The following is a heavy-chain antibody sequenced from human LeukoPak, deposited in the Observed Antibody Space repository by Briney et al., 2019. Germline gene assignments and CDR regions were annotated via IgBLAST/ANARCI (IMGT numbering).Heavy chain of an antibody. CDR1: GYTFTGYY. J-gene: IGHJ6*03. V-gene: IGHV1-2*02. Sequence: ASVKVSCKASGYTFTGYYMHWVRQAPGQGLEWMGWINPNSGGTNYAQKFQGRVTMTRDTSISTAYMELSRLRSDDTAVYYCARAVYGYGSGSPMVAYYYYMDVWGKGTTVTISS. D-gene: IGHD3-10*01. CDR2: INPNSGGT. CDR3: ARAVYGYGSGSPMVAYYYYMDV.